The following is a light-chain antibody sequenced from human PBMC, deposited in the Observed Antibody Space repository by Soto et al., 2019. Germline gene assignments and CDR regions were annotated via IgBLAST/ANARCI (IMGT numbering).Light chain of an antibody. CDR2: DAS. CDR1: QTVSTF. Sequence: EIVLTQSPDTLSLSPGERATLSCRASQTVSTFLAWYQQKPGQAPRLIVYDASKRAPGIPARFIGSGSGTYITLTVSSLEPEDFALYYYQQCSGWPTFGQGTKVEI. V-gene: IGKV3-11*01. CDR3: QQCSGWPT. J-gene: IGKJ1*01.